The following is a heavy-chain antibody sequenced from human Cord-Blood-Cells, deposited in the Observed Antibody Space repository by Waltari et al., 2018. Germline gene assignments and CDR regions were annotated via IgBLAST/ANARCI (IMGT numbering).Heavy chain of an antibody. D-gene: IGHD3-3*01. CDR3: ARELDFWSGYSYNWFDP. CDR1: GGSISSYY. CDR2: IYYSGST. Sequence: QVQLQESGPGLVKPSETLSLTCTVSGGSISSYYWSWLRQPPGKGLEWIGYIYYSGSTNYNPSLKSRVTISVDTSKNQFSLKLSSVTAADTAVYYCARELDFWSGYSYNWFDPWGQGTLVTVSS. J-gene: IGHJ5*02. V-gene: IGHV4-59*01.